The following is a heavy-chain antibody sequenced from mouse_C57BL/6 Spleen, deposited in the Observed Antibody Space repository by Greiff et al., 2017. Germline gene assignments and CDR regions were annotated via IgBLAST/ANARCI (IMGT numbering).Heavy chain of an antibody. D-gene: IGHD1-1*01. V-gene: IGHV1-55*01. Sequence: QVQLQQPGAELVKPGASVKMSCKASGYTFTSYWITWVKQRPGQGLEWIGDIYPGSGSTNYNEKFKSKATLTVDTSSSTAYMQRSSLTSEDSAVYYCASVGTTVVEDAMDYWGQGTSVTVSS. CDR2: IYPGSGST. J-gene: IGHJ4*01. CDR1: GYTFTSYW. CDR3: ASVGTTVVEDAMDY.